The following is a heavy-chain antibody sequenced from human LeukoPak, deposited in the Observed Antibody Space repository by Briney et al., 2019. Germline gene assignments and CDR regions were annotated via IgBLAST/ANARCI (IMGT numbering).Heavy chain of an antibody. CDR2: ILSKAKSYAT. Sequence: GGSLRLSCAASGFTFSGAAMHWVRQASGKGLQWVGRILSKAKSYATAYDVSVQGRFTISRDDSRNTVYLQMNSLTADDTALYYCARRKVGPTNYYYGVDVWGQGTTVTVSS. V-gene: IGHV3-73*01. D-gene: IGHD1-26*01. CDR3: ARRKVGPTNYYYGVDV. J-gene: IGHJ6*02. CDR1: GFTFSGAA.